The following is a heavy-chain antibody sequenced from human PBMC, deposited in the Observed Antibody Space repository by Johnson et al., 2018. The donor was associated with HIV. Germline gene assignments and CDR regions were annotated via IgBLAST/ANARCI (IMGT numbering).Heavy chain of an antibody. D-gene: IGHD3-22*01. CDR2: ISSSSSNI. CDR1: GFTFSSYG. Sequence: VQLVESGGGVVQPGRSLRLSCAASGFTFSSYGMHWVRQAPGQGLEWVSYISSSSSNIYYADSVTGRFPISRDNAKNSLYLQMNSLRAEDTAVYYCATLPVSSGYSRADAFDIWGQGTMVTVSS. V-gene: IGHV3-48*04. CDR3: ATLPVSSGYSRADAFDI. J-gene: IGHJ3*02.